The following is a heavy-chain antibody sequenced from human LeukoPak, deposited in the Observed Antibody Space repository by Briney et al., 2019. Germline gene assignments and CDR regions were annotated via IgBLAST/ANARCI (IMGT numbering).Heavy chain of an antibody. Sequence: ASVKVSCKASGYTFTSYDINWVRQATGQGLEWMGWMNPNSGNTGYAQKFQGRVTMTRNTSISTAYMELSNLRSEDTAVYYCARGRGRFGQNWFDPWGQGTLVTVPS. CDR3: ARGRGRFGQNWFDP. CDR1: GYTFTSYD. V-gene: IGHV1-8*01. CDR2: MNPNSGNT. J-gene: IGHJ5*02. D-gene: IGHD3/OR15-3a*01.